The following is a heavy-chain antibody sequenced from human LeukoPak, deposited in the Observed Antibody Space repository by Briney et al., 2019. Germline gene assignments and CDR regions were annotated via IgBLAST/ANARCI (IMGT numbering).Heavy chain of an antibody. D-gene: IGHD6-13*01. CDR3: ARMPYSSSWFVDY. J-gene: IGHJ4*02. V-gene: IGHV3-7*03. CDR1: GFIFSNYW. Sequence: GGSLRLSCATSGFIFSNYWMSWVRQAPGKGLEWVANIKQDGSETYYVDSVKGRFTISRDDAKNSLYLQMNSLRAEDTAVYYCARMPYSSSWFVDYWGQGTLVTVSS. CDR2: IKQDGSET.